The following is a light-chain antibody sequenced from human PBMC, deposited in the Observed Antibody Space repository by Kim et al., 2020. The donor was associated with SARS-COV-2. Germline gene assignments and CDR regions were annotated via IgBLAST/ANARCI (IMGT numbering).Light chain of an antibody. CDR1: QSFSNW. CDR3: QQYNTYPLT. J-gene: IGKJ4*01. V-gene: IGKV1-5*03. CDR2: KAS. Sequence: DIQMTQSPSTLSASVGDRVTITCRASQSFSNWVAWYQQKAGKVPKLLIYKASSLESGVPSRFSGSGSGTQFTLTISSLQPDDSATYYCQQYNTYPLTFGGGTKVDIK.